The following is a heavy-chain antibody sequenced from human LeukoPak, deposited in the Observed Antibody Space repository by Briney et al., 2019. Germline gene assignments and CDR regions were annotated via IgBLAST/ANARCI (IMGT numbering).Heavy chain of an antibody. V-gene: IGHV3-7*03. CDR2: IKPDGSET. Sequence: GGSLRLSCVASGFTFSSYWMSWVRQAPGKGLECVANIKPDGSETYYVDSVKGRFTISRDNTKNSLYLQMNSLRAEDAAVYYCTRDLGSSAWYLYFDLWGRGTLVTVSS. CDR1: GFTFSSYW. CDR3: TRDLGSSAWYLYFDL. D-gene: IGHD6-19*01. J-gene: IGHJ2*01.